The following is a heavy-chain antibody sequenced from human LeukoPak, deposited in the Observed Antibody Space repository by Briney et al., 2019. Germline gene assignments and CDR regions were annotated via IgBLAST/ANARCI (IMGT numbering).Heavy chain of an antibody. V-gene: IGHV4-59*08. CDR1: GGSISSSF. J-gene: IGHJ4*02. Sequence: SETLSLTCTASGGSISSSFWSWIRQPPGKGLEWIGYVYYSGSTKYSPSLKSRVTISLDTSKSQISLSLTSVTAADTAVYYCARGQDYADPFDYWGQGTLVTVSS. CDR3: ARGQDYADPFDY. CDR2: VYYSGST. D-gene: IGHD3-16*01.